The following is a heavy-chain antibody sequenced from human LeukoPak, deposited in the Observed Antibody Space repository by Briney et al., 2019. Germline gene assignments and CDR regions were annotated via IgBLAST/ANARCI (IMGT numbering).Heavy chain of an antibody. J-gene: IGHJ1*01. CDR3: ARDPYNTILYRLAH. CDR2: IKTDGSET. D-gene: IGHD3-10*01. V-gene: IGHV3-74*01. CDR1: GFTFSNYW. Sequence: PGGSLRLSCAASGFTFSNYWMHWFRQAPGKGLVWVSRIKTDGSETGYADSVEGRFTISRDNSKSTLYLQLNSLRAEDTATYYCARDPYNTILYRLAHWGQGTLVTVSS.